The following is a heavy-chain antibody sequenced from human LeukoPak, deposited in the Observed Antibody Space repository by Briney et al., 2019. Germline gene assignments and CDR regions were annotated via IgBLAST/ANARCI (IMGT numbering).Heavy chain of an antibody. CDR1: GGSISSYY. J-gene: IGHJ4*02. D-gene: IGHD2-15*01. V-gene: IGHV4-59*01. Sequence: SETLSLTCTVSGGSISSYYWSWIRQPPGKGLEWIGYIYYSGSTNYNPSLKSRVTISVDTSKNQFSLKLSSVTAADTAVYYCGRSREYGPPRDIDYWGQGTLVNVSS. CDR2: IYYSGST. CDR3: GRSREYGPPRDIDY.